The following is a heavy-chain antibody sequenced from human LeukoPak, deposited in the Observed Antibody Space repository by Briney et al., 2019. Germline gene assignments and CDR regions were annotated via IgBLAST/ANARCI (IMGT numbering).Heavy chain of an antibody. CDR1: GGSISGYY. Sequence: SGTLSLTCTVSGGSISGYYWNWIRQPPGKGLEWIGYVRYGGSTNYNPSLKSRITISVDTSKNQFSLKVNSVTAADTAVYYCARSTDSLAQLWFGFDYWGQGTLATVSS. CDR3: ARSTDSLAQLWFGFDY. CDR2: VRYGGST. J-gene: IGHJ4*02. D-gene: IGHD5-18*01. V-gene: IGHV4-59*08.